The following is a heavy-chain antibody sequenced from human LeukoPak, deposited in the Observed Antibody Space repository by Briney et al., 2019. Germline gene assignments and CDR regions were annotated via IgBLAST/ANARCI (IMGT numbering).Heavy chain of an antibody. J-gene: IGHJ1*01. D-gene: IGHD3-16*01. V-gene: IGHV3-21*01. CDR1: GFSSIDYD. Sequence: PGGSLRLSCSASGFSSIDYDMNWVRQAPGKGLEWVSAISGRSSHIYYGESVKGRFTISRDNAKNSLYLQMDSLGVEDTAVYYCGRAFPPLRTSSAGDLWGQGTLVIVSS. CDR2: ISGRSSHI. CDR3: GRAFPPLRTSSAGDL.